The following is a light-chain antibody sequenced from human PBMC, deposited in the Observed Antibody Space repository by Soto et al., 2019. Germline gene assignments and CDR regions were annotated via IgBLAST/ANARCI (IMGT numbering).Light chain of an antibody. CDR1: QHLRGDS. V-gene: IGKV3-20*01. CDR2: AAS. CDR3: QQYGTSPTT. J-gene: IGKJ1*01. Sequence: EIVMTQSPATLSVSPGDRATLSCRASQHLRGDSLAWYQQTPGQPPRLLISAASSRATGIPDRFSGSGSGTDFTLTISRLEPEDFAVYYCQQYGTSPTTFGQGTKVDIK.